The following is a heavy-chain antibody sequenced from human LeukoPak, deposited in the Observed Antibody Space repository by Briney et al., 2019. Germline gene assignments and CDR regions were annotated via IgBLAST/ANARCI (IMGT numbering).Heavy chain of an antibody. Sequence: GGSLRLSCAASGFTFSSYGMHWVRQAPGKGLEWVAFIRYDGSNKYYADSVKGRFTISRDNSKNTLYLQMNSLRAEDTAVYYCAKDGSTTVTTRYFDLWGRGTLATVSS. J-gene: IGHJ2*01. CDR2: IRYDGSNK. CDR3: AKDGSTTVTTRYFDL. D-gene: IGHD4-17*01. CDR1: GFTFSSYG. V-gene: IGHV3-30*02.